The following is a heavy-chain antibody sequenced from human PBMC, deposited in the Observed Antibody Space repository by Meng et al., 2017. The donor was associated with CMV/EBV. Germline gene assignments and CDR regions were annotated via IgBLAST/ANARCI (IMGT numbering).Heavy chain of an antibody. CDR2: ISAYNGNT. CDR1: GYTFTGYY. CDR3: ARDDGTPFDY. V-gene: IGHV1-18*04. J-gene: IGHJ4*02. Sequence: ASVQVSCKASGYTFTGYYMHWVRQAPGQGLEWMGWISAYNGNTNYAQKLQGRVTMTTDTSTSTAYMELRSLRSDDTAVYYCARDDGTPFDYWGQGTLVTVSS. D-gene: IGHD6-13*01.